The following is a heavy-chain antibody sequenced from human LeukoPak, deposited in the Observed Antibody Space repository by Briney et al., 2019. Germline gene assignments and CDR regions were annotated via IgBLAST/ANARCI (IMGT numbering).Heavy chain of an antibody. J-gene: IGHJ4*02. CDR1: GFTFNNYA. Sequence: GGSLRLSCAASGFTFNNYAMHWVRQTPGEGLEWVAAISYDENNKYYADSVKGRFTISRDNAKNSLFLQMNSLTAEDTALYYCARDAYASGSHDYWGQGNLVTVSS. D-gene: IGHD3-10*01. CDR3: ARDAYASGSHDY. CDR2: ISYDENNK. V-gene: IGHV3-30*03.